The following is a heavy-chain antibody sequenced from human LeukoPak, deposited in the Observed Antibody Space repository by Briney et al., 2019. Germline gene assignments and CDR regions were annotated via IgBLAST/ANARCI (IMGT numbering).Heavy chain of an antibody. D-gene: IGHD5-24*01. CDR1: GYTFTSYG. Sequence: ASVKVSCKASGYTFTSYGISWVRQAPGQGLEWMGGIIPIFGTANYAQKFQGRVTITADESTSTAYMELSSLRSEDTAVYYCAVSVEMATIGSYWNWFDPWGQGTLVTVSS. J-gene: IGHJ5*02. V-gene: IGHV1-69*13. CDR3: AVSVEMATIGSYWNWFDP. CDR2: IIPIFGTA.